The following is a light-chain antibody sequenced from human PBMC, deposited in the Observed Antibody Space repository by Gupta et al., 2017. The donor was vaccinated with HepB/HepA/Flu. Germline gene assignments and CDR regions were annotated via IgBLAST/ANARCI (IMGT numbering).Light chain of an antibody. CDR2: KAS. CDR3: QQYKSYSGFT. Sequence: DIQMTQSPSTLSASVGDRVTITCRASQSISSWLAWYQQKPGKAPKLLIYKASSLESGVPSRFSGSGSGTKFTLTISSLQPDDFAPYYCQQYKSYSGFTFGSGTXVDIK. J-gene: IGKJ3*01. CDR1: QSISSW. V-gene: IGKV1-5*03.